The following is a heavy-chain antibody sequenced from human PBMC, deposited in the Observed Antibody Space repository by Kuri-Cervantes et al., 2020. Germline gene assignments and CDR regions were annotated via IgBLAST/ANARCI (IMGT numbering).Heavy chain of an antibody. CDR3: ARDRDSSGYYSPNFDY. CDR1: GFTFSSYD. CDR2: ISYDGSNK. Sequence: GESLKISCAASGFTFSSYDMHWVRQAPGKGLEWVAVISYDGSNKYYADSVKGRFTISRDNSKNTLYLQMNSLRAEDTAVYYCARDRDSSGYYSPNFDYWGQGTLVTVSS. D-gene: IGHD3-22*01. V-gene: IGHV3-30-3*01. J-gene: IGHJ4*02.